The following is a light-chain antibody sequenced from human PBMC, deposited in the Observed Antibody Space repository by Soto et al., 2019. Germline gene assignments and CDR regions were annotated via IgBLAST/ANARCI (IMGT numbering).Light chain of an antibody. V-gene: IGKV1-9*01. CDR2: SAS. Sequence: DIPLTQSPYSLSAAVGDRDNITCGVSQGISSYLNWYRQKPGKVPKLLIYSASNLQSGVPSRFSGSGYGTEFTLTISSLQPEDFATYYCLQHNSYPHTFGGGTKVDI. CDR3: LQHNSYPHT. J-gene: IGKJ4*01. CDR1: QGISSY.